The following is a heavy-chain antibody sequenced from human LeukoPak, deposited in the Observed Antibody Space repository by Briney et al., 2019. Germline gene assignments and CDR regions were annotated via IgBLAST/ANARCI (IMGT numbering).Heavy chain of an antibody. CDR1: GGSFSGYY. V-gene: IGHV4-34*01. CDR3: ARGLRVGTDFDY. Sequence: SGTLSLTCAAYGGSFSGYYWSWIRQPPGKGLEWIGEINHSGSTNYNPSLKSRVTISVDTSKNQFSLKLSSVTAADTAVYYCARGLRVGTDFDYWGQGTLVTVSS. D-gene: IGHD1-26*01. CDR2: INHSGST. J-gene: IGHJ4*02.